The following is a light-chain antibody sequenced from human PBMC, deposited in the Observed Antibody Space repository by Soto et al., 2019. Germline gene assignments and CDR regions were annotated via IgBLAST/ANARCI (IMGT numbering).Light chain of an antibody. V-gene: IGLV2-14*01. CDR1: SNDVGANNY. J-gene: IGLJ2*01. CDR2: EAV. CDR3: ISYTITSTLV. Sequence: SALTQPASVSGSPGQSITISCTGTSNDVGANNYVSWYQRHPGKAPKILIYEAVNRPSGVSHRFSGSKSGNTASLTISGLQAEDEAEYFCISYTITSTLVFGGGTKLTVL.